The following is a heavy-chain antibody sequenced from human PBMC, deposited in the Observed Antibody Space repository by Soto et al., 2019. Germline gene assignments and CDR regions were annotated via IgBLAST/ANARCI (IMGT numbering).Heavy chain of an antibody. Sequence: ASVKVSCKTSGGTFSTFGISWVRQAPGQGLEWMGGIIPFFGTAEYSQKFEDRITITADESTNTVYMDLRSLTSEDTAIYYCARTAPMDAGDKYYYDFWGQGALVTVSS. CDR2: IIPFFGTA. J-gene: IGHJ4*02. D-gene: IGHD3-16*01. V-gene: IGHV1-69*13. CDR1: GGTFSTFG. CDR3: ARTAPMDAGDKYYYDF.